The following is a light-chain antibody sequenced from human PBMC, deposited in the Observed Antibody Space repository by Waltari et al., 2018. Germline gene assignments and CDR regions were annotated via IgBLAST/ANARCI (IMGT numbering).Light chain of an antibody. Sequence: DIQMTQSPPSLSAFVGATVTITFRASQTIDNFLNWYQQKPGQAPNLLSSAASNLQRGVPSRFSGTGSGTDVTRNISSLQPEDFATYYCQQSYTTPRGYNFGQGTKLEI. V-gene: IGKV1-39*01. CDR1: QTIDNF. J-gene: IGKJ2*01. CDR3: QQSYTTPRGYN. CDR2: AAS.